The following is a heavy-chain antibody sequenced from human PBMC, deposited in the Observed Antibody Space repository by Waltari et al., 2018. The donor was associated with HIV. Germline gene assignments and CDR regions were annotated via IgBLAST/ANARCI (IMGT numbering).Heavy chain of an antibody. D-gene: IGHD6-19*01. CDR2: INTNTGIP. CDR3: AKGIAVATTYYYAAMDV. CDR1: GYTFTTYG. V-gene: IGHV7-4-1*02. J-gene: IGHJ6*02. Sequence: QVQLVQSGSELKQPGASVKVSCKASGYTFTTYGINWLRQAPGQGLEWMGWINTNTGIPTYAQGFSGRFVFSLDTSVSTAYLQISSLKSEDSAVYFCAKGIAVATTYYYAAMDVWGPGTTVAVSS.